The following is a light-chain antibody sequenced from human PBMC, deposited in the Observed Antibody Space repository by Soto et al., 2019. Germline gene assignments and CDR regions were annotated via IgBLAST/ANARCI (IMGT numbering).Light chain of an antibody. CDR3: QQLNGSPWT. CDR1: PAIASF. J-gene: IGKJ1*01. Sequence: IQLTQSPSSLSASVGDRVTITCRASPAIASFLAWYQQKPGTAPKLLIYGASTLQSGVPSRFSGSRSGTDYTLTIASLQPEDFVTYYCQQLNGSPWTFGQGTKVDI. CDR2: GAS. V-gene: IGKV1-9*01.